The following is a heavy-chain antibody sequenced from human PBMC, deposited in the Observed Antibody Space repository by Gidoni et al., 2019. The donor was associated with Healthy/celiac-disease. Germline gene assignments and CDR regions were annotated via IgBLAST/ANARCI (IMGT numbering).Heavy chain of an antibody. Sequence: QVQLVESGGVVVQPGRSLRLSCAACGVPFRSYGVHWGLQAPGKGLEGVAVIGYDGSNKYYADSVKGRFTISRDNSKNTLYLQMNSLRAEDTAVYYCARGPPDSSSWYFDYWGQGTLVTVSS. CDR1: GVPFRSYG. D-gene: IGHD6-13*01. V-gene: IGHV3-33*01. J-gene: IGHJ4*02. CDR2: IGYDGSNK. CDR3: ARGPPDSSSWYFDY.